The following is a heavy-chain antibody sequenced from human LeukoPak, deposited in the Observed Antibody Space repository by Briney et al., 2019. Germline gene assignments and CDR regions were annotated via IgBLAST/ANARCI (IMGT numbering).Heavy chain of an antibody. CDR3: ARSGLGYSYGWAESYYGMDV. V-gene: IGHV1-3*01. CDR1: GYTFTSYA. D-gene: IGHD5-18*01. CDR2: INAGNGNT. J-gene: IGHJ6*02. Sequence: GASVKVSCKASGYTFTSYAMHWVRQAPGQRLEWMGWINAGNGNTKYSQKFQGRVTITRDTSASTAYMELSSLRSEDTAVYYCARSGLGYSYGWAESYYGMDVWGQGTTVTVSS.